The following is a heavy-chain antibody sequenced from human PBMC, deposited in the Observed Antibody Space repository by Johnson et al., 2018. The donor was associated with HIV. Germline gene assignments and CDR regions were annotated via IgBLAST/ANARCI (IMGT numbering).Heavy chain of an antibody. CDR1: GFTFSSYW. J-gene: IGHJ3*02. CDR3: ARDHAFGDIWDRAFDI. Sequence: VQLVESGGGLVQPGGSLRLSCAASGFTFSSYWMHLVRQAPGKGLVWVSRINSDGSSTSYADSVKGRFTISRDNAKNTLYLQMNSLRAEDTAVYYCARDHAFGDIWDRAFDIWGQGTMVTVSS. D-gene: IGHD3-10*01. V-gene: IGHV3-74*01. CDR2: INSDGSST.